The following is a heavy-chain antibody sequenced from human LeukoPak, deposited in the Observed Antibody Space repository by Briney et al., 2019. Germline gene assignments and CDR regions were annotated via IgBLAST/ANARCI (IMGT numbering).Heavy chain of an antibody. V-gene: IGHV4-59*01. D-gene: IGHD3-22*01. Sequence: PSETLSLTCTVSGGSISSYYWSWIRQPPGKGLEWIGYIYYSGSTNYNPSLKSRVTISVDTSKNQFSLKLSSVTAADTAVYYCARDISHDIESWYYDSSGYYPSLPDIWGQGTMVTVSS. J-gene: IGHJ3*02. CDR2: IYYSGST. CDR3: ARDISHDIESWYYDSSGYYPSLPDI. CDR1: GGSISSYY.